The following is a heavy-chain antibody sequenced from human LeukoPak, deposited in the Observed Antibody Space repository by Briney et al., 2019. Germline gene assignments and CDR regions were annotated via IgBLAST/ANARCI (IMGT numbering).Heavy chain of an antibody. Sequence: GGSLRLSCATSGFTFSSYWMSWVRQAPGKGLEWVANIKQDGSEKNYLDSVKGRFAISRDNAKNSLYLQMNSLRAEDTAVYYCARQRYHDSWGQGTLVTVSS. D-gene: IGHD2-2*01. V-gene: IGHV3-7*01. J-gene: IGHJ4*02. CDR1: GFTFSSYW. CDR3: ARQRYHDS. CDR2: IKQDGSEK.